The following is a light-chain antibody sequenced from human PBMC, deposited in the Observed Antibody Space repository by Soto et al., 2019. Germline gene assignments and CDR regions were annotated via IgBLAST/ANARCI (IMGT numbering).Light chain of an antibody. CDR1: SSNIGDYH. V-gene: IGLV1-44*01. CDR2: SSH. Sequence: QSALTQPPSASGTPGQRVTISCSGSSSNIGDYHVHWYQQLPGAAPKVLIHSSHQRPSGVPDRFSGSKSGTSASLAISGLQSEDEADYYCQTFDSSLTISWVFGGGTKVTVL. J-gene: IGLJ3*02. CDR3: QTFDSSLTISWV.